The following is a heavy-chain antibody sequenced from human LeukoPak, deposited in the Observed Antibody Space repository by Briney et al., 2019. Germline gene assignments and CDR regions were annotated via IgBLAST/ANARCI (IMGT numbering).Heavy chain of an antibody. CDR2: ISGSGVIT. D-gene: IGHD2-2*01. J-gene: IGHJ6*03. CDR1: GFTFSSYA. Sequence: GGSLRLSCAASGFTFSSYAMSWVRQAPGKGLKGVSAISGSGVITYYADSVKGRFTISRDNSKNTLYLQMNSLRAEDTAVYYCAKGTKDIVVVPAAEPYYYYYYMDVWGKGTTVTVSS. V-gene: IGHV3-23*01. CDR3: AKGTKDIVVVPAAEPYYYYYYMDV.